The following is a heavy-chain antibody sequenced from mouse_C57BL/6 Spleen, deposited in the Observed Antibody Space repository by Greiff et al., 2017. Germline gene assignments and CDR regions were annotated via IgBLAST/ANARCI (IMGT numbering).Heavy chain of an antibody. CDR1: GFTFSDYY. CDR3: ARRGDCNYNYAMDY. D-gene: IGHD2-1*01. CDR2: ISNGGGST. V-gene: IGHV5-12*01. J-gene: IGHJ4*01. Sequence: EVKLMESGGGLVQPGGSLKLSCAASGFTFSDYYMYWVRQTPEKRLGWVAYISNGGGSTYYPDTVKGRFTISRDNAKNTLYLQMSRLKSEDTAMYYGARRGDCNYNYAMDYWGQGTSVTVSS.